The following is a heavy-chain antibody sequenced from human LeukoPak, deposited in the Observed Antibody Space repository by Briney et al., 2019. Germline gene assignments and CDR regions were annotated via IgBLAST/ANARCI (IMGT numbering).Heavy chain of an antibody. V-gene: IGHV4-59*01. D-gene: IGHD5-12*01. J-gene: IGHJ4*02. CDR3: ARDVDPQY. CDR1: GGSISSYY. Sequence: PSETLSLTCTVSGGSISSYYWSWIRQPPGKGLEWIGYIYQSGTTKYNPSLRSRVTISVDTSKNQFSLNLKSVTAADTAVYYCARDVDPQYWGQGILVTVSS. CDR2: IYQSGTT.